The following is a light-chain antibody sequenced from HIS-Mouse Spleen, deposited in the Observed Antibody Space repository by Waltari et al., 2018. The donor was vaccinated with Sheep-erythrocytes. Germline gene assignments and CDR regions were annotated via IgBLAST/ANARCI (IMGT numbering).Light chain of an antibody. Sequence: QSALTQPRSVSGSPGQSVTISCTGTSSDVGGYNYVSWYQQHPGKAPKLMFYDVSKRASGVPCRFSGSKYGNTASLTVSGLQAEDEADYYCSSYAGSNNFVFGTGTKVTVL. CDR3: SSYAGSNNFV. CDR2: DVS. V-gene: IGLV2-11*01. CDR1: SSDVGGYNY. J-gene: IGLJ1*01.